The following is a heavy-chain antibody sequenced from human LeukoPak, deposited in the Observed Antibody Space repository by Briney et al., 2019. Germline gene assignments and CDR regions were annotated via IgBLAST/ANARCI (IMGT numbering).Heavy chain of an antibody. V-gene: IGHV3-23*01. CDR2: ISSSGGST. D-gene: IGHD3-22*01. CDR1: GFTFSSYA. Sequence: PGGSLRLSCAASGFTFSSYAMSWVRQAPGKGLEWVSAISSSGGSTYYADSVKGRFTISRDNSKNTLYLQMNSLRAEDTAVYYCARSYDSSGYFSYYYYGMDVWGQGTTVTVSS. CDR3: ARSYDSSGYFSYYYYGMDV. J-gene: IGHJ6*02.